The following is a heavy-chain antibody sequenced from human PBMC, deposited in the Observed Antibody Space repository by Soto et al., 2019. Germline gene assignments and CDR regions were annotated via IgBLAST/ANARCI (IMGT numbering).Heavy chain of an antibody. Sequence: PGESLKISCKGSGYSFTSYWIGWVRQMPGKGLEWMGIIYPGDSDTRYSPSFQGQVTISADKSISTAYLQWSSLKASDTAMYYCASSSHYYDSSGYYDAFDIWGQGTMVTVS. V-gene: IGHV5-51*01. CDR3: ASSSHYYDSSGYYDAFDI. J-gene: IGHJ3*02. CDR1: GYSFTSYW. CDR2: IYPGDSDT. D-gene: IGHD3-22*01.